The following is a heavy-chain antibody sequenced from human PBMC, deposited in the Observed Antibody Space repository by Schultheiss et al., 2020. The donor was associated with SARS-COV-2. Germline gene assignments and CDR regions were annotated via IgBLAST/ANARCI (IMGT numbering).Heavy chain of an antibody. V-gene: IGHV4-59*12. CDR1: GFTFSSYW. D-gene: IGHD5-12*01. J-gene: IGHJ4*02. CDR2: FYHSGGS. CDR3: ARDVRRLRSFDY. Sequence: GSLRLSCAASGFTFSSYWMSWVRQAPGKGLEWIGHFYHSGGSNSNPTFTSRVTISVDTSKNQVSLKLSSVTAADTAVYYCARDVRRLRSFDYWGQGTLVTVSS.